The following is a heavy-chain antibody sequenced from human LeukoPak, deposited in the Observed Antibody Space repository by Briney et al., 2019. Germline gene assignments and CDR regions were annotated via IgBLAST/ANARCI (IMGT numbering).Heavy chain of an antibody. CDR3: AKGSGYYPEGSDY. J-gene: IGHJ4*02. CDR1: GFTFSSYA. Sequence: GGSLRLSCAASGFTFSSYAMSWVRQAPGKGLEWVSGISGSGGSTYYADSVKGRFTISRDNSKNTLYLQVNSLRAEDTAVYYCAKGSGYYPEGSDYWGQGTLVTVSS. CDR2: ISGSGGST. D-gene: IGHD3-22*01. V-gene: IGHV3-23*01.